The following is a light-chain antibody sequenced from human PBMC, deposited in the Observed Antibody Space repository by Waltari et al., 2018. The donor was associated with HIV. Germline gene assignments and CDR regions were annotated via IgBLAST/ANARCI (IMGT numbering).Light chain of an antibody. Sequence: QSVLTQPPSASGTPGQRVTISCSGSNSNIGSNTVTWYQQLPGTAPKPLIYSNNQRPSGVPDRFSGSKSGTSASLAISGLQSEDEADYYCAAWDDSLNGVVFGGGTKLTVL. CDR3: AAWDDSLNGVV. V-gene: IGLV1-44*01. J-gene: IGLJ2*01. CDR2: SNN. CDR1: NSNIGSNT.